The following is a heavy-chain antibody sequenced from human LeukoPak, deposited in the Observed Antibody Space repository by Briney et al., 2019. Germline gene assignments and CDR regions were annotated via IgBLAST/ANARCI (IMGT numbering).Heavy chain of an antibody. V-gene: IGHV3-30-3*01. D-gene: IGHD6-13*01. Sequence: GRSLRLSCAASGFTFSSYAMHWVRQAPGKGLEWVALISYDESNKYYADSVKGRFTISRDNSKNTLYLQMNSLRAEDTVLYYCARVMKSNNWYRSSADYWGQGTLVTVSS. CDR1: GFTFSSYA. CDR2: ISYDESNK. J-gene: IGHJ4*02. CDR3: ARVMKSNNWYRSSADY.